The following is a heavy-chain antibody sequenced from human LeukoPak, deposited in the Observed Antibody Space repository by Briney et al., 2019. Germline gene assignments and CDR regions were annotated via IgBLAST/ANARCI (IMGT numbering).Heavy chain of an antibody. CDR2: INHSGST. J-gene: IGHJ5*02. CDR3: ARARHSGYDPDWFDP. CDR1: GGSFSGYY. Sequence: SETLSLTCAVYGGSFSGYYWSWIRQPPGEGLEWIGEINHSGSTNYNPSLKSRVTISVDRSKNQFSLKLSSVTAADTAVYYCARARHSGYDPDWFDPWGQGTLVTVSS. V-gene: IGHV4-34*01. D-gene: IGHD5-12*01.